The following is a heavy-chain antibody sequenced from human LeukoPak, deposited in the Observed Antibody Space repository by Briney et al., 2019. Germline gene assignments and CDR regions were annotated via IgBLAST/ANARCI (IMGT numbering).Heavy chain of an antibody. CDR1: GFTFSSYA. Sequence: GGSLRLSCAASGFTFSSYAMSWVRQAPGKGLEWVSAISGSGGSTYYADSVKGRFTVSRDNSKNTLYLQMNSLRAEDTVVYYCAKDLGAAADAFDIWGQGTMVTVSS. D-gene: IGHD6-13*01. J-gene: IGHJ3*02. CDR3: AKDLGAAADAFDI. V-gene: IGHV3-23*01. CDR2: ISGSGGST.